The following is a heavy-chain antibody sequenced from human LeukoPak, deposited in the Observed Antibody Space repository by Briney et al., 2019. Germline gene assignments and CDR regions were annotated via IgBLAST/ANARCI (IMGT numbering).Heavy chain of an antibody. J-gene: IGHJ5*02. D-gene: IGHD2-8*01. CDR3: ARDGGIVLTTA. CDR1: GGTFSSYA. Sequence: SVKVSCKAPGGTFSSYAISWVRQAPGQGLEWMGGIIPIFGAANYAQKFQGRVTITADESTSTAYMELSSLRSEDTAVYYCARDGGIVLTTAWGQGTLVTVSS. CDR2: IIPIFGAA. V-gene: IGHV1-69*01.